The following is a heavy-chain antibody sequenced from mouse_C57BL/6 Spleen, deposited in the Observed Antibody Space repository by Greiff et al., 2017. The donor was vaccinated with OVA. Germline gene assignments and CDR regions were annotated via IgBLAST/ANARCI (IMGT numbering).Heavy chain of an antibody. Sequence: VQLQQSGPELVKPGASVKISCKASGYTFTDYYMNWVKQSHGKSLEWIGDINPNNGGTSYNQKFKGKATLTVDESSGTAYMELRSLTSEDSAVYYCARAHGYDEAWFAYWGQGTLVTVSA. J-gene: IGHJ3*01. CDR3: ARAHGYDEAWFAY. D-gene: IGHD2-2*01. CDR2: INPNNGGT. V-gene: IGHV1-26*01. CDR1: GYTFTDYY.